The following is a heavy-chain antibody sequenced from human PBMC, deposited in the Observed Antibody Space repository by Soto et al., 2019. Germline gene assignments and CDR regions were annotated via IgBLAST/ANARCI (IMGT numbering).Heavy chain of an antibody. CDR2: IIPIFGTA. CDR3: ARDVGYSSGWYPF. CDR1: GGTFSSYA. V-gene: IGHV1-69*13. Sequence: GASVKVSCKASGGTFSSYAISWVRQAPGHGLEWMGGIIPIFGTANYAQKFQGRVTITADESTSTAYMELSSLRSEDTAVYYCARDVGYSSGWYPFWGQGTLVTVSS. J-gene: IGHJ4*02. D-gene: IGHD6-19*01.